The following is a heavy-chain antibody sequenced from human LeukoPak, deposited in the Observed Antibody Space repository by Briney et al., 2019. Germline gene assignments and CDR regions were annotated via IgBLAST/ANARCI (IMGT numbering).Heavy chain of an antibody. Sequence: PGGSLRLSCVASGFTFSSYDMHWVRQATGKGLEWVSAIGTAGDTYYPGSVKGRFTISRENAKNSLYLQMNSLRAGDTAVYYCARSLDSGYDWGPIGYWGQGTLVTVSS. D-gene: IGHD5-12*01. CDR3: ARSLDSGYDWGPIGY. V-gene: IGHV3-13*04. CDR1: GFTFSSYD. CDR2: IGTAGDT. J-gene: IGHJ4*02.